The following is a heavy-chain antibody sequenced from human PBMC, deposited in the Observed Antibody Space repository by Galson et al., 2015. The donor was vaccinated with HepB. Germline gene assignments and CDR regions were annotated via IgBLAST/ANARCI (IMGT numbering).Heavy chain of an antibody. D-gene: IGHD2-15*01. CDR1: GYTFTGYY. J-gene: IGHJ4*02. V-gene: IGHV1-2*02. CDR3: ARGVLLRHIVVVVAATHNY. CDR2: INPNSGGT. Sequence: SVKVSCKASGYTFTGYYMHWVRQAPGQGLEWMGWINPNSGGTNYAQKFQGRVTMTRDTSISTAYMELSRLRSDDTAVYYCARGVLLRHIVVVVAATHNYWGQGTLVTVSS.